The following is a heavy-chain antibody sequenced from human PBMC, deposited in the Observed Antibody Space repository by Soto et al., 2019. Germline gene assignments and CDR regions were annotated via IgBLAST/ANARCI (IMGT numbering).Heavy chain of an antibody. Sequence: EVRLVESGGGLGQPGGSLRLSCAASGFTFNNYWMHWVRQAPGKGLVWVSRINSDGSSTTYADSVKGRFTISRDNAKNTLYLQMNSLRAEDTAVYYCARSSTYNWFDPWGQGTLVTVSS. CDR2: INSDGSST. CDR1: GFTFNNYW. V-gene: IGHV3-74*03. CDR3: ARSSTYNWFDP. J-gene: IGHJ5*02.